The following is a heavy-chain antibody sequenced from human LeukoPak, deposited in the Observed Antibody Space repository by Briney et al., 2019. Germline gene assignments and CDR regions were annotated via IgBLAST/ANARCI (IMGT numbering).Heavy chain of an antibody. CDR2: YDPEHEET. CDR1: GYSLTDLS. D-gene: IGHD2-2*01. J-gene: IGHJ6*02. CDR3: ITPLGYCSSACCRHGMDV. Sequence: ASVKVSCKVSGYSLTDLSMHWVRQAPGKGLEWMGGYDPEHEETIYAQKFQGRVTMTEDTSSDTAYMELSSLRSEDTAVYYCITPLGYCSSACCRHGMDVWGQGTTVIVS. V-gene: IGHV1-24*01.